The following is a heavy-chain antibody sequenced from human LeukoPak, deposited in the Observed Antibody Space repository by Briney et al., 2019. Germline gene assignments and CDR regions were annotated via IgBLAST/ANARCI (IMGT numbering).Heavy chain of an antibody. CDR2: IYYSGST. CDR3: GGNLLAGRAGFGI. Sequence: SETLSLTCTVSGGSINSYYWSWIRQPPGKGLEWIGYIYYSGSTNYNPSLKSRVTISVDTSNNKFSLKLTSLTAADTAVYYCGGNLLAGRAGFGIWGQGTMGTGFS. V-gene: IGHV4-59*08. J-gene: IGHJ3*02. CDR1: GGSINSYY. D-gene: IGHD3-3*01.